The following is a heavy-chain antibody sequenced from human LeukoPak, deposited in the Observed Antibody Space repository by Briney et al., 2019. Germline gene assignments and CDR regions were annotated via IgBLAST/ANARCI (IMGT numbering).Heavy chain of an antibody. V-gene: IGHV1-69*04. J-gene: IGHJ4*02. CDR2: IIPLLGIA. Sequence: PSVKVSCKASGGIFSSYTISCVRQAPGQGLEWMGRIIPLLGIANYAQKFQGRVTIIADKSTSTAYMELSSPRSEDTAVYYCARDDADSAYADGDYWGQGTLVTVSS. CDR3: ARDDADSAYADGDY. D-gene: IGHD5-12*01. CDR1: GGIFSSYT.